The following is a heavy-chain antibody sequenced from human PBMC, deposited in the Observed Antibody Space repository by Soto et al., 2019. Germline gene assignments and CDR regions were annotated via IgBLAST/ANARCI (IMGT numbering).Heavy chain of an antibody. J-gene: IGHJ3*02. V-gene: IGHV4-34*01. Sequence: QVQLQQWGAGLLKPSETLSLTCAVYGGSFSGYYWSWIRQPPGKGLEWIGEINHSGSTNYNPSLKSRVTISVDTSKNQFSLKLSSVTAADTAVYYCARSGYSSGWSRPGAFDIWGQGTMVTVSS. CDR1: GGSFSGYY. CDR3: ARSGYSSGWSRPGAFDI. D-gene: IGHD6-19*01. CDR2: INHSGST.